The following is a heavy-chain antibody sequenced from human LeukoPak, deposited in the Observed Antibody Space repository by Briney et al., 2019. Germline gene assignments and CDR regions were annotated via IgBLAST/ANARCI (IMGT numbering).Heavy chain of an antibody. CDR3: AKDPFHCSGGSCFRWFDP. J-gene: IGHJ5*02. CDR2: ISGSGGST. Sequence: GGSLRLSCAASGLTFSSYAMSWVRQAPGKGLEWVSAISGSGGSTYYADSVKGRFTISRDNSKNTLYLQMNSLRAEDTAVYCCAKDPFHCSGGSCFRWFDPWGQGTLVTVSS. D-gene: IGHD2-15*01. V-gene: IGHV3-23*01. CDR1: GLTFSSYA.